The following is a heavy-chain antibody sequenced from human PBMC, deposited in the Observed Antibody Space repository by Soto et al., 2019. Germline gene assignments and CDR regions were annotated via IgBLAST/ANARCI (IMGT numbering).Heavy chain of an antibody. V-gene: IGHV1-18*01. CDR2: ISAYNGNT. Sequence: QVQLVQSGAEVKKPGASVKVSCKASGYTFTSYGISWVRQAPGQGLEWMGWISAYNGNTNYAQKPQGRVTMTTDTSPSTAYMELRSLGSDDTAVYYCARRRTPSGSYSPFDYWGQGTLVTVSS. J-gene: IGHJ4*02. CDR3: ARRRTPSGSYSPFDY. D-gene: IGHD1-26*01. CDR1: GYTFTSYG.